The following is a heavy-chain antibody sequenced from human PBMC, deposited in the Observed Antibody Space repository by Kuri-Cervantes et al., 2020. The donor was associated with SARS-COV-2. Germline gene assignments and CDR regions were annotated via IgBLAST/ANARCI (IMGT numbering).Heavy chain of an antibody. CDR3: ARGLSGSYSYYYYYMDV. CDR1: GFTFSSYS. D-gene: IGHD1-26*01. J-gene: IGHJ6*03. Sequence: GGSLRLSCAASGFTFSSYSMNWVRQAPGKGLEWVSSISSSSSYIYYADSVKGRFTISRDNAKNSLHLQMNSLRAEDTAVYYCARGLSGSYSYYYYYMDVWGKGTTVTVSS. V-gene: IGHV3-21*01. CDR2: ISSSSSYI.